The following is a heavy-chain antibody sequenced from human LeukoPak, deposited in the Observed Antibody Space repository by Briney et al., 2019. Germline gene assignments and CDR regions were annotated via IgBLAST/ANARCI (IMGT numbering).Heavy chain of an antibody. D-gene: IGHD5-18*01. CDR3: VRGGNTYGKGFFDY. V-gene: IGHV3-64D*09. CDR1: GFTISSYA. Sequence: GGSLRLSCSASGFTISSYAMHWVRQAPGKGLEYVSAISTTGGSTYYADSVKGRFTISRDNSRNTLYLQLSSLRADDTAVYYCVRGGNTYGKGFFDYWGQGTLVTVSS. CDR2: ISTTGGST. J-gene: IGHJ4*02.